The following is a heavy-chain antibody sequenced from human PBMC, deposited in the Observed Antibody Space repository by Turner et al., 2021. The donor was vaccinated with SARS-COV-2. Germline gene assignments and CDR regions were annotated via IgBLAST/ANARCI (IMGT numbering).Heavy chain of an antibody. D-gene: IGHD6-13*01. CDR1: VFTFSSYD. J-gene: IGHJ4*02. CDR2: IWYDGSNK. CDR3: ARQTDSSTWQTYYFDY. Sequence: QVHLVESGGGVVQPGRSLRLSCAASVFTFSSYDMHWVRQAPGKGLEWVAVIWYDGSNKYYADSVKGRFTISRDNSKNTLYLQMNSLRAEDTAVYYCARQTDSSTWQTYYFDYWGQGTLVTVSS. V-gene: IGHV3-33*01.